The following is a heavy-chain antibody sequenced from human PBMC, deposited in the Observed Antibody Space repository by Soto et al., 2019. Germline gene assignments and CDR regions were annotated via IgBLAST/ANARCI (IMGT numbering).Heavy chain of an antibody. CDR1: GYTVTSYG. V-gene: IGHV1-18*01. CDR3: ARDNGSGTTNPLDY. CDR2: ISAYNGNT. Sequence: VKVSCKASGYTVTSYGISWVRQAPGQGLEWMGWISAYNGNTNYAQKLQGRVTMTTDTSTSTAYMELRSLRSDDTAVYYCARDNGSGTTNPLDYWGQGTLVTVSS. D-gene: IGHD3-3*01. J-gene: IGHJ4*02.